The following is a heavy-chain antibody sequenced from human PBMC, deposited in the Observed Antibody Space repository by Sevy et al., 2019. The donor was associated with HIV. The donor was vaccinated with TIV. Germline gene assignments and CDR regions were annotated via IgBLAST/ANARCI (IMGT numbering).Heavy chain of an antibody. V-gene: IGHV4-39*01. D-gene: IGHD3-3*01. J-gene: IGHJ4*02. Sequence: SETLSLTCTVSGGSISSSSYYWGWIRQPPGKGLEWLGSIYYSGSTYYNPSLKSRVTISVDTSKNQFSLRLSSVTAADTAVYYCARRTSELRFLEWAFDYWGQGTLVTVSS. CDR1: GGSISSSSYY. CDR3: ARRTSELRFLEWAFDY. CDR2: IYYSGST.